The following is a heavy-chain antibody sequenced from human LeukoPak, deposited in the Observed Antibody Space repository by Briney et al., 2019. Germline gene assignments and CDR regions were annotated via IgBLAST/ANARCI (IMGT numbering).Heavy chain of an antibody. J-gene: IGHJ4*02. V-gene: IGHV3-23*01. D-gene: IGHD3-22*01. CDR1: GFTFSTYA. CDR3: AKGTPPNYYDSSGYYSY. Sequence: PGGSLRLSCAASGFTFSTYAVTWVRQAPGRGLEWVSTISGSGDSTYYADSVKGRFTISRDDSKNTLYLQMNSLRAEDTAVYYCAKGTPPNYYDSSGYYSYWGQGTLVTVSS. CDR2: ISGSGDST.